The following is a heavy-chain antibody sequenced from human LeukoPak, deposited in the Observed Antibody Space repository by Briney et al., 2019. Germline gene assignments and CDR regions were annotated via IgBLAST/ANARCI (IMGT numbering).Heavy chain of an antibody. V-gene: IGHV1-69*06. CDR2: IIPIFGTA. D-gene: IGHD3-10*01. Sequence: SVKVSCKASGGTFISYAISWVRQAPGQGLEWMGGIIPIFGTANYAQKFRGRVTITADKATRTAYMELSSLRSEDTAVYYCARGSRYYGSGSYFDYWGQGTLVTVSS. CDR3: ARGSRYYGSGSYFDY. J-gene: IGHJ4*02. CDR1: GGTFISYA.